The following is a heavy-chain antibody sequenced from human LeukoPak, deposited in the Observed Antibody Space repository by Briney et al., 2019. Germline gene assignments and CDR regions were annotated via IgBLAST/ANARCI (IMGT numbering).Heavy chain of an antibody. CDR2: ISNTGEYT. J-gene: IGHJ4*02. CDR3: ARWTYNYDY. D-gene: IGHD3/OR15-3a*01. Sequence: GGSLRLSCTASGFIFSNFAINWVRQAPGKGLEWVSAISNTGEYTLYADSVKGRFTISRDNPKNTVSLQMNSLRAEDTALYYCARWTYNYDYWGQGTLVTVSS. V-gene: IGHV3-23*01. CDR1: GFIFSNFA.